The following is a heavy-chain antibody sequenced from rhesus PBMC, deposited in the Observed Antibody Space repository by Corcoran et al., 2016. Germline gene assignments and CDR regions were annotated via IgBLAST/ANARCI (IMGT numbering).Heavy chain of an antibody. V-gene: IGHV4-99*01. D-gene: IGHD3-34*01. CDR1: GYSIRSGYF. J-gene: IGHJ4*01. CDR2: ISGSGERP. Sequence: QVQLQESGPGLVKPSETLSLTCAVSGYSIRSGYFWDWIRQAPGKGLEYIGYISGSGERPSYTPTLRSRLTFSKDTSKNQFSLKLPSVTAADPAVYDCVRNRGWGVTDYWGQGILVTVSS. CDR3: VRNRGWGVTDY.